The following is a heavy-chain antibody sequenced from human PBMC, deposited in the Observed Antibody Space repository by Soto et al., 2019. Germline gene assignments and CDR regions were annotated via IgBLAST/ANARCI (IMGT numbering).Heavy chain of an antibody. V-gene: IGHV4-4*07. D-gene: IGHD5-12*01. CDR2: IFSSGST. J-gene: IGHJ4*02. Sequence: TSETLSLTCTVSGGSINTFYWSWVRQPAGKGLEWIGRIFSSGSTSFNPSLESRVAMSVDTSKNHFSLNLSSVTAADMAVYYCAREGSYSAYNFAHGIQLWSFDFWGQGTLVTVSS. CDR1: GGSINTFY. CDR3: AREGSYSAYNFAHGIQLWSFDF.